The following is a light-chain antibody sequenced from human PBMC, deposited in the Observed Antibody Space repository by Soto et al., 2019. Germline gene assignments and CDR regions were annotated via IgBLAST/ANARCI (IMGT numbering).Light chain of an antibody. CDR2: DVS. CDR1: STDLGSYNY. Sequence: QSALTQPASLSGSPGQSITISCTGTSTDLGSYNYVSWYQQHPGKAPKLMIFDVSYRPSGISDRFSGSKSGNTASLTSSGLQPEDEDDYYCSSYGASSTLFGGGTKLTVL. V-gene: IGLV2-14*03. J-gene: IGLJ2*01. CDR3: SSYGASSTL.